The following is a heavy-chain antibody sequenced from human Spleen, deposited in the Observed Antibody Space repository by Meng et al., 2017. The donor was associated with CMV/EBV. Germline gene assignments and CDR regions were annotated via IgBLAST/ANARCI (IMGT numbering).Heavy chain of an antibody. V-gene: IGHV3-30-3*01. J-gene: IGHJ6*02. D-gene: IGHD2-2*02. CDR3: ARDWGPAAISGNGMDV. CDR1: GFTFSTYA. Sequence: GGSLRLSCAASGFTFSTYAMHWVRQAPGKGLEWVAVISYDGSNKYYADSVKGRFTISRGNSKNTLYLQMNSLRAEDTAVYYCARDWGPAAISGNGMDVWGQGTTVTVSS. CDR2: ISYDGSNK.